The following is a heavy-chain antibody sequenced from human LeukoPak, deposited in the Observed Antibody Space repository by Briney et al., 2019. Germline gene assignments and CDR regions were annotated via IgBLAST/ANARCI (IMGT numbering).Heavy chain of an antibody. V-gene: IGHV4-4*02. J-gene: IGHJ4*02. CDR1: GGSISSSNW. Sequence: RPSETLSLTCAVSGGSISSSNWWSWVRQPPGKGLEWIGEIYHSGSTNYNPSLKSRVSISVDKSKNQFSLKLSSVTAADTAVYYCARGAYFDWLYRLDYWGQGTLVTVSS. D-gene: IGHD3-9*01. CDR2: IYHSGST. CDR3: ARGAYFDWLYRLDY.